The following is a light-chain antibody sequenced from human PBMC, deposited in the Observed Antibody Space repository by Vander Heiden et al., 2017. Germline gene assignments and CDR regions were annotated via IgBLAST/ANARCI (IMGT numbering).Light chain of an antibody. J-gene: IGLJ1*01. CDR1: SSDVGGYNF. V-gene: IGLV2-8*01. CDR2: EVT. CDR3: SSYAGSSTYV. Sequence: QSALTQPPSASGSPGQSVPIPCTGTSSDVGGYNFVSWYQQHPGKAPKRMIDEVTKRPSGVPDRFSGSKSGNTASLTVSGLQAEDEADYYCSSYAGSSTYVFGIGTKVTVL.